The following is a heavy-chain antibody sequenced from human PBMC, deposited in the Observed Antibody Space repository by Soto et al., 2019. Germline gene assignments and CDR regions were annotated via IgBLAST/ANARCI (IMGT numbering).Heavy chain of an antibody. Sequence: QLQLQESGPGLVKPSETLSLTCTVSGDSINSGSYFWGWVRQPPGKGLEWIGTIFYSGDTYYNPSLKSRVTISVDTSKNQFSLNLSSVAAADTAVYYCARHDFSNYENNWLDSWGQGTLVTVSS. CDR1: GDSINSGSYF. CDR2: IFYSGDT. V-gene: IGHV4-39*01. CDR3: ARHDFSNYENNWLDS. J-gene: IGHJ5*01. D-gene: IGHD4-4*01.